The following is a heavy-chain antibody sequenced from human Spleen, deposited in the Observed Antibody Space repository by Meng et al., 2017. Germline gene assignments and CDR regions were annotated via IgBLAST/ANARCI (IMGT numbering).Heavy chain of an antibody. D-gene: IGHD3-9*01. CDR1: GFTFSSYA. CDR2: ISYDGSNK. Sequence: GESLKISCIAAGFTFSSYAMHWVRQAPGKGLEWVAVISYDGSNKYYADSVKGRFTISRDNSKNTVYLQMNSLRAEDTAVYYCARDADWVIFDHWGQGALVTVSS. CDR3: ARDADWVIFDH. V-gene: IGHV3-30*04. J-gene: IGHJ4*02.